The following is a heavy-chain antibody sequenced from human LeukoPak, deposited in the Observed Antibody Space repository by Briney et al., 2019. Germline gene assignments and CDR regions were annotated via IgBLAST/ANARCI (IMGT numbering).Heavy chain of an antibody. CDR3: AREYCSGGTCYLPGY. J-gene: IGHJ4*02. V-gene: IGHV1-69*01. D-gene: IGHD2-15*01. CDR1: GGTFSSYA. Sequence: ASVKVSCKASGGTFSSYAISWVRQAPGQGLEWMGGIIPIFGTANYAQKFQGRVTITADESTSTAYMELSSLRSEDTAVYYCAREYCSGGTCYLPGYWGQGTLVTVSS. CDR2: IIPIFGTA.